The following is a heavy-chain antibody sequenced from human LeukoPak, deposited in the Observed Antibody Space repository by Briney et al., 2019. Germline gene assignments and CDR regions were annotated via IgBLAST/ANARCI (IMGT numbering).Heavy chain of an antibody. V-gene: IGHV1-8*03. Sequence: GSSVKVSCKASGGTFTSYDINWVRQATGQGLEWMGWMNPNSGNTGYAQKFQGRVTITRNTSISTAYMELSSLRSEDTAVYYCARGPQLYDSSGYYLYAFDIWGQGTMVTVSS. CDR3: ARGPQLYDSSGYYLYAFDI. CDR2: MNPNSGNT. J-gene: IGHJ3*02. D-gene: IGHD3-22*01. CDR1: GGTFTSYD.